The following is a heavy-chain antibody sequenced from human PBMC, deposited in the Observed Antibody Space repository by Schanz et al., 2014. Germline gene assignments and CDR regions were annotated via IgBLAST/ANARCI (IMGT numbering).Heavy chain of an antibody. CDR1: GFTFGDYA. CDR2: ISGSGGST. V-gene: IGHV3-23*01. CDR3: AKNQYDDVDLSSFYFDF. Sequence: EVQLLESGGGLVQPGGSLRLSCAASGFTFGDYAMTWVRQIPGKGLEWVSAISGSGGSTYYADSVKGRFTISRDSSKNTLYLQMNSLRPEDTAIYYCAKNQYDDVDLSSFYFDFWGQGTLVTVSS. D-gene: IGHD3-10*02. J-gene: IGHJ4*02.